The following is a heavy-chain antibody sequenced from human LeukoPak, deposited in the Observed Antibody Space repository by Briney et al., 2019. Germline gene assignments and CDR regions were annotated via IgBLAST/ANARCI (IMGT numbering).Heavy chain of an antibody. Sequence: SETLSLTCAVYGGSFSGYYWSWIRQPPGKGLEWIGEINHSGSTNYNPSLKSRVTISVDTSKNQFSLKLSSVTAADTAVYYCARGRRGYSTVTTIRFDYWGRGTLVTVSS. CDR3: ARGRRGYSTVTTIRFDY. V-gene: IGHV4-34*01. CDR1: GGSFSGYY. J-gene: IGHJ4*02. CDR2: INHSGST. D-gene: IGHD4-17*01.